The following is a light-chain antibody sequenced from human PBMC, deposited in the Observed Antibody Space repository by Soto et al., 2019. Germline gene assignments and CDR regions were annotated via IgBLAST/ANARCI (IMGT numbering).Light chain of an antibody. V-gene: IGKV3-11*01. J-gene: IGKJ2*01. CDR1: QNIGTY. CDR2: DAS. CDR3: QQRSNWPPT. Sequence: EIVLTQSPATLSLSPGERATLFCRASQNIGTYLAWYQQKSGQAPRLLIYDASNRATGIPARFSGGGSGTDFTLTVRSLEPGDFAVYYCQQRSNWPPTFGQGTKLEI.